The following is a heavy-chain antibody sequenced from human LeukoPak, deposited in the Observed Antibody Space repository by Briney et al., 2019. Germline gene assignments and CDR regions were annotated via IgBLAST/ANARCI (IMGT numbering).Heavy chain of an antibody. CDR2: IIPIFGTA. CDR1: GGTFSSYA. Sequence: ASVNVSCTASGGTFSSYAISWVRQAPGQGLEWMGGIIPIFGTANYAQKFQGRVTITADESTSTAYMELSSLRSEDTAVYYCARSLTCSGGSCYGYYYYGMDVWGQGTTVTVSS. CDR3: ARSLTCSGGSCYGYYYYGMDV. J-gene: IGHJ6*02. D-gene: IGHD2-15*01. V-gene: IGHV1-69*13.